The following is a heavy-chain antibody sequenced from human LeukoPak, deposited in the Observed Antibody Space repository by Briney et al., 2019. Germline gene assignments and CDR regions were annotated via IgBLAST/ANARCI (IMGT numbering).Heavy chain of an antibody. J-gene: IGHJ6*02. CDR2: ISYDGSNK. CDR1: GFTLSSYD. V-gene: IGHV3-30-3*01. Sequence: GGSLRLSCAASGFTLSSYDMHWVREAPGKGLEWVAVISYDGSNKYYADSVKGRFTISRDNSKNTLYLQMNSLRAEDTAVYYCARDNYGMDVWGQGTTVTVSS. CDR3: ARDNYGMDV.